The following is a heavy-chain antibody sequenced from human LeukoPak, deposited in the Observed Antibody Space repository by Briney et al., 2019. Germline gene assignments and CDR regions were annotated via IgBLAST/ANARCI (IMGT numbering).Heavy chain of an antibody. V-gene: IGHV1-2*02. CDR1: GYTFTGYY. CDR3: ARVRVWGSGYLDY. J-gene: IGHJ4*02. D-gene: IGHD3-16*01. CDR2: INPNSGGT. Sequence: GASVKVSCKASGYTFTGYYMHWVRQAPGQGLEWMGWINPNSGGTNYAQKFQGRVTMTRDTSISTAYMELSRLRSDDTAVYYCARVRVWGSGYLDYWGQGTLVTVSS.